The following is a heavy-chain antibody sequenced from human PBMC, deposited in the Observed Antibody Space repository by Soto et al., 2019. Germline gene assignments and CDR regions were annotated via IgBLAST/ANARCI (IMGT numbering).Heavy chain of an antibody. V-gene: IGHV3-74*03. CDR2: INTDGSVA. D-gene: IGHD2-21*01. J-gene: IGHJ1*01. CDR1: GLTFRSYW. CDR3: VRDMELWRLVC. Sequence: EVQLVESGGGLVQPGESLRLSCAASGLTFRSYWMHWVRQAPGKGLVWVSRINTDGSVAMYVDSVKGRFTISRDNAKNAMYLHLNSLRAGDTEVYYCVRDMELWRLVCWGQSALVTVSS.